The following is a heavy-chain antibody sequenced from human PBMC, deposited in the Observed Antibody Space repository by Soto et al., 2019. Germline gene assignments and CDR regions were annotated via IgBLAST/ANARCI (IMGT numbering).Heavy chain of an antibody. CDR3: ASGCSSTSCFFDP. D-gene: IGHD2-2*01. V-gene: IGHV4-59*01. J-gene: IGHJ5*02. CDR2: IYYSGST. CDR1: GGSISSYY. Sequence: QVQLQESGPGLVKPSETLSLTCTVSGGSISSYYWSWIRQPPGKGLEWIGYIYYSGSTNYNPSLKSRVTISVDTSKNQFSLKLSSVTAADTAVYYCASGCSSTSCFFDPWGQGTLVTVSS.